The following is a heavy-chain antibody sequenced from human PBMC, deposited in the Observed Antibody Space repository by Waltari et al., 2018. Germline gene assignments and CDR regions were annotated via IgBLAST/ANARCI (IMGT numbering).Heavy chain of an antibody. Sequence: QMVESGGGLVQPGGSLRLPCEASGFVFTNHWMHWVRQSPGKGLEWVLGINNVGGGVHKADSVKGRFTISRDNAKNKLYLQMNNLRAADTAMYFCARGDWYFDVWGRPILVTVSS. CDR3: ARGDWYFDV. CDR2: INNVGGGV. V-gene: IGHV3-74*01. J-gene: IGHJ2*01. CDR1: GFVFTNHW. D-gene: IGHD3-16*01.